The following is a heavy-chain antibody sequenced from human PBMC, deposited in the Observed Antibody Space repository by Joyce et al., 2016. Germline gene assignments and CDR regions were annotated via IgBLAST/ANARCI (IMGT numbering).Heavy chain of an antibody. CDR2: ISGTSYYI. Sequence: CEASGSTFSSSSMSWFRQAPGKGLEWVAAISGTSYYIFHAETVRGRFTVSRDNAKKTLYLQMNSLRAEDSAVFYCARGGISYYYAMDVWGQGPRSPSP. V-gene: IGHV3-21*01. D-gene: IGHD3-16*01. CDR1: GSTFSSSS. CDR3: ARGGISYYYAMDV. J-gene: IGHJ6*02.